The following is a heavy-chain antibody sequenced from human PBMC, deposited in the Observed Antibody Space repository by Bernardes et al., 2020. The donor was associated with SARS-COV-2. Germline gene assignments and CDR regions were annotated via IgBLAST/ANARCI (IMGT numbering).Heavy chain of an antibody. CDR2: VYYTGNT. V-gene: IGHV4-59*08. CDR3: ARHALRGTEGIAIVQNWFDP. J-gene: IGHJ5*02. D-gene: IGHD2-21*01. CDR1: GGSISSYS. Sequence: SETLSLTCIVSGGSISSYSWSWIRQPPGKGLEWIGYVYYTGNTNYNPSLKSRVTMSVDTFKNHLSLRLTSVTAADTAVYFCARHALRGTEGIAIVQNWFDPWGQGTLVTVSP.